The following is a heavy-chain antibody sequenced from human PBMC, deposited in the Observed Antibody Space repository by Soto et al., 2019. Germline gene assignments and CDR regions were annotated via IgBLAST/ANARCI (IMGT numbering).Heavy chain of an antibody. CDR3: ARVRYYYGSGTDY. Sequence: QVQLVESGGGVVQPGRSLRLSCAASGFTFSSYGMQWVRQAPGKGLEWVAVIWYDGSNKYYADSVKGRFTISRDNSKNTLYLQMNSLRAEDTAVYYCARVRYYYGSGTDYWGQGTLVTVSS. V-gene: IGHV3-33*01. CDR1: GFTFSSYG. CDR2: IWYDGSNK. J-gene: IGHJ4*02. D-gene: IGHD3-10*01.